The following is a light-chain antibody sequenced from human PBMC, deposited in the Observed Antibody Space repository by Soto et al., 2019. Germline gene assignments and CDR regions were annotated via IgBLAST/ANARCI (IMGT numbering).Light chain of an antibody. Sequence: EIVMTQSPATLSVSPGERATLSCRASQRVSSNLAWYQQKPGQAPRLLIYGASTRATGIPARFSGSGSETEFTLTISSLQSEDCAVYYCQHYNNWPPYSLGKGTKVDIK. CDR3: QHYNNWPPYS. CDR2: GAS. V-gene: IGKV3-15*01. J-gene: IGKJ2*03. CDR1: QRVSSN.